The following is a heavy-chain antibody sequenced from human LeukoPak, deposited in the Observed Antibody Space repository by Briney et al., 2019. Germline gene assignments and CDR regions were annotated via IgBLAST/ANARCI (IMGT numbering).Heavy chain of an antibody. CDR1: GGSISSSSYY. D-gene: IGHD1-26*01. Sequence: SETLSLTCTVSGGSISSSSYYWGWIRQPPGKGLEWIGSIYYSGSTYYNPSLESRVTISVDTSKSQFSLKLSSVTAADTAVYYCARHGSHSGSYHFDYWGQGTLVTVSS. CDR2: IYYSGST. CDR3: ARHGSHSGSYHFDY. J-gene: IGHJ4*02. V-gene: IGHV4-39*01.